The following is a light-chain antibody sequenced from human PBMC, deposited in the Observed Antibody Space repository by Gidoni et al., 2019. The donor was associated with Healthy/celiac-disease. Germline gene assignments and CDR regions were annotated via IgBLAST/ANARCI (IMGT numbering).Light chain of an antibody. J-gene: IGKJ2*01. CDR3: HQYVISPPGYT. CDR2: GAS. V-gene: IGKV3-20*01. CDR1: QSVNSNY. Sequence: DIVLTQSPGTLSLSPGERATFSCRASQSVNSNYLAWYQQKPGQAPRLLIYGASTRATGIPERFSGSGSGTDFTLTISTLEPEDFALYFCHQYVISPPGYTFGQXTKLEI.